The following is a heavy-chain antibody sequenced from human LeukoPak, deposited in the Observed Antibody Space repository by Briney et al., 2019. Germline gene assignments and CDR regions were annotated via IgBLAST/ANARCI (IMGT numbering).Heavy chain of an antibody. CDR3: ARVVRGDCHTGTCFSWFDP. Sequence: ASVTVSCKASGYTFMSYGITWLRQAPGRGPEWMGWISPINGKTDSAQNFQGRVSMATDTSTDTAYMELRRLRSDDTAVYYCARVVRGDCHTGTCFSWFDPWGQGTLVIVSS. CDR2: ISPINGKT. V-gene: IGHV1-18*01. D-gene: IGHD3-10*02. J-gene: IGHJ5*02. CDR1: GYTFMSYG.